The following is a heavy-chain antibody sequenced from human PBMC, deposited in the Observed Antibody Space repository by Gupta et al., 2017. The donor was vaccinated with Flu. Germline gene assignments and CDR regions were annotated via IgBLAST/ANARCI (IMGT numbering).Heavy chain of an antibody. J-gene: IGHJ1*01. V-gene: IGHV1-2*02. CDR2: GGT. D-gene: IGHD1-26*01. Sequence: GGTNFAQKFQGRVTMTRDTSMSTVYMELSGLRSDDTALYYCASISGSYRKDFWGRGTLVTVSS. CDR3: ASISGSYRKDF.